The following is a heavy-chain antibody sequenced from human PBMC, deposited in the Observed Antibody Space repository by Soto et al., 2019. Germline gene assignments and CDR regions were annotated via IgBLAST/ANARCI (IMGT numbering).Heavy chain of an antibody. D-gene: IGHD6-13*01. Sequence: QVHLVQSGAEETKPGASVKFSCKASGYTFTDYYMHWVRQAPGQGLEWMGWINPNSGATNYAQNFQGRVTMTRDTSSRTAYIDLNRLKSDDTAVYYCATEGAAAGDYGLDVWGQGPPVTVSS. CDR3: ATEGAAAGDYGLDV. CDR2: INPNSGAT. CDR1: GYTFTDYY. V-gene: IGHV1-2*02. J-gene: IGHJ6*02.